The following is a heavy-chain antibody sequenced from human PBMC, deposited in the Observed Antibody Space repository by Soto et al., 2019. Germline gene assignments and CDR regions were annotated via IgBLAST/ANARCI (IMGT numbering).Heavy chain of an antibody. CDR2: ITAGSGNT. Sequence: QVQLVQSGAEVKKPGASVKVSCTASGYTFTHYAIHWVRHAPGQRLEWMGFITAGSGNTKYSQTFQGRLTFTKDTSARTAYMDLSSRRSEDTAIYYCARGLAADGAWGQGTLVTVSS. CDR3: ARGLAADGA. J-gene: IGHJ5*02. CDR1: GYTFTHYA. V-gene: IGHV1-3*01. D-gene: IGHD6-13*01.